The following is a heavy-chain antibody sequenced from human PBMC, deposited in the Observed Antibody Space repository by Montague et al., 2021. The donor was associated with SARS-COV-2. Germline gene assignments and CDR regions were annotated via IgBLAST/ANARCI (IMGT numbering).Heavy chain of an antibody. CDR2: LHHSRAT. CDR1: GASMSPYH. Sequence: SETLSLTCAVTGASMSPYHWSWIRQPPGKGLEWIGNLHHSRATNYNPSLESRVTMSVDTSKNQFSLNLISVTAADTAVYFCATSLGGRYYWADYYFDYWGQGILVTVSA. CDR3: ATSLGGRYYWADYYFDY. V-gene: IGHV4-59*03. D-gene: IGHD3-10*01. J-gene: IGHJ4*02.